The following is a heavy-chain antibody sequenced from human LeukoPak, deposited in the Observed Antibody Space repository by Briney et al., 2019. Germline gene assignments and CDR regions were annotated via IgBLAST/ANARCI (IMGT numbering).Heavy chain of an antibody. CDR2: IRYDGSNK. CDR3: AKVSTGSYSSFDF. Sequence: GGSLRLSCAASGFTFSSYGMHWVRQAPGKGLEWVAFIRYDGSNKYYADSVKGRFTISRDNSKNTLYLQMNSLRAEDAAVYYCAKVSTGSYSSFDFWGQGTLVTVSS. J-gene: IGHJ4*02. D-gene: IGHD1-26*01. V-gene: IGHV3-30*02. CDR1: GFTFSSYG.